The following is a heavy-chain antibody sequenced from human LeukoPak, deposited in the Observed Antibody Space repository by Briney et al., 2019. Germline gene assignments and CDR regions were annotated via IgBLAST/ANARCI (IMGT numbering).Heavy chain of an antibody. CDR1: GGSISSYY. Sequence: SETLSLTCTVSGGSISSYYWGWIRQPPGKGLEWIGYIYYSGSTNHNPSLKGRVTISVDTSKNQFSLKLSSVTAADTAVYYCARHFRDEIEMATIYNWFDPWGQGTLVTVSS. J-gene: IGHJ5*02. D-gene: IGHD5-24*01. CDR3: ARHFRDEIEMATIYNWFDP. CDR2: IYYSGST. V-gene: IGHV4-59*08.